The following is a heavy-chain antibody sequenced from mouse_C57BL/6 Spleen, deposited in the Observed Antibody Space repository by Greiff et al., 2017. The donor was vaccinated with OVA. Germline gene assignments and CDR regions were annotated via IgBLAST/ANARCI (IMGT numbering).Heavy chain of an antibody. CDR1: GYTFTSYW. Sequence: QVQLQQPGAELVKPGASVKVSCKASGYTFTSYWMHWVKQRPGQGLEWIGRFHPSDSDTNYNQKFKGKATLTVDKSSSTAYMQLSSMTSEDSAVYYCAIPITAEEATSEDAMDYWGQGTSVTVSS. V-gene: IGHV1-74*01. CDR2: FHPSDSDT. CDR3: AIPITAEEATSEDAMDY. J-gene: IGHJ4*01. D-gene: IGHD1-1*01.